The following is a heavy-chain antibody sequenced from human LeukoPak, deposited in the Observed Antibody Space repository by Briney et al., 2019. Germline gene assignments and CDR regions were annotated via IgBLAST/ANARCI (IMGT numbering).Heavy chain of an antibody. CDR3: ARERPGIAAAGLDY. CDR1: GFTFSSYG. V-gene: IGHV3-33*01. Sequence: GGSLRLSCAASGFTFSSYGMHWVRQAPGKGLEGVAVIWYDGSNKYYADSVKGRFTVSRDNSKNTLYLQMNSLRAEDTAVYYCARERPGIAAAGLDYWGQGTLVTVSS. J-gene: IGHJ4*02. CDR2: IWYDGSNK. D-gene: IGHD6-13*01.